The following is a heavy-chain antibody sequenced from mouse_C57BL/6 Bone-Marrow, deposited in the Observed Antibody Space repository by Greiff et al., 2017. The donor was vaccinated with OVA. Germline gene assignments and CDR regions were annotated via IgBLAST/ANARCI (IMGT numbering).Heavy chain of an antibody. CDR1: GYTFTSYW. J-gene: IGHJ1*03. CDR3: TRGSDGHDGVWDFDV. Sequence: QVQLQQPGAELVRPGSSVKMSCKASGYTFTSYWLHWVKQRPIQGLEWIGNIDPSDSETHYNQKFKDKATLTVGKTSSTAYMQHSSLTSESSAVYYGTRGSDGHDGVWDFDVWGTGTTVTVSS. V-gene: IGHV1-52*01. CDR2: IDPSDSET. D-gene: IGHD2-3*01.